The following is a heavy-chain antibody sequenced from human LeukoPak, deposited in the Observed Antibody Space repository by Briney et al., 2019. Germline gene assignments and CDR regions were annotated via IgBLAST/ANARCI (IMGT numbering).Heavy chain of an antibody. Sequence: SETLSLTCTVPGGSISSYYWSWIRQPPGKGLEWIGYIYYSGSTNYNPSLKSRVTISVDTSKNQFSLKLSSVTAADTAVYYCARHSYDILTGYSYYFDYWGQGTLVTVSS. J-gene: IGHJ4*02. CDR3: ARHSYDILTGYSYYFDY. CDR1: GGSISSYY. D-gene: IGHD3-9*01. CDR2: IYYSGST. V-gene: IGHV4-59*08.